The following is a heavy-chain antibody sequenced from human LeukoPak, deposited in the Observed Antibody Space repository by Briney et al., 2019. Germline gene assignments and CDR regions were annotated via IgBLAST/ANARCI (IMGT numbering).Heavy chain of an antibody. CDR3: ARHAYYYDSSGYYLDY. J-gene: IGHJ4*02. D-gene: IGHD3-22*01. V-gene: IGHV4-30-4*08. CDR2: IYYSGST. CDR1: GGSISSGDYY. Sequence: NPSQTLSLTCTVSGGSISSGDYYWSWIRQPPGKGLEWIGYIYYSGSTYYNPSLKSRVTISVDTSKNQFSLKLSSVTAADTAVYYCARHAYYYDSSGYYLDYWGQGTLVTVSS.